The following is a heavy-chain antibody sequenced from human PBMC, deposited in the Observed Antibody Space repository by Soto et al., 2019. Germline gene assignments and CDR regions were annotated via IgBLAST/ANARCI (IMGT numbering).Heavy chain of an antibody. D-gene: IGHD7-27*01. J-gene: IGHJ4*02. CDR2: VYSSGST. V-gene: IGHV4-4*08. CDR1: GDSITSYN. CDR3: AKNWNWGSLVH. Sequence: SETLSLTCTVSGDSITSYNWNWLRQPPGKALEWIGYVYSSGSTNYNPSLKSRVTISVDTPKNQFSLKLSSVTAADTAVYYCAKNWNWGSLVHWGQGTLVTVSS.